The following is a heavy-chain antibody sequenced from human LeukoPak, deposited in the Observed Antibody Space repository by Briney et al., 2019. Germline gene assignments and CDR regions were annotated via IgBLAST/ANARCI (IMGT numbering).Heavy chain of an antibody. CDR1: GYTFTSYG. Sequence: SVKVSCKASGYTFTSYGISWVRQAPGQGLEWMGRISAYNGNTNYAQKLQGRVTMTTDTSTSTAYMELRSLRSDDTAVYYCARDGYCSGGSCYSFPNWFDPWGQGTLVTVSS. J-gene: IGHJ5*02. CDR3: ARDGYCSGGSCYSFPNWFDP. D-gene: IGHD2-15*01. V-gene: IGHV1-18*01. CDR2: ISAYNGNT.